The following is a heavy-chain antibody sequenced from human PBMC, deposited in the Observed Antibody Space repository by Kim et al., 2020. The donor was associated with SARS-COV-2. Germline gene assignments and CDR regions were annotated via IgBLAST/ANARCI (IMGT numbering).Heavy chain of an antibody. D-gene: IGHD1-26*01. CDR3: ARGIEGWELGSIDY. J-gene: IGHJ4*01. CDR2: IYYSGST. Sequence: SETLSLTCTVSGGSVSSGSYYWSWIRQPPGKGLEWIGYIYYSGSTNYNPSLKSRVTISVDTSKNQFSLKLSSVTAADTAVYYCARGIEGWELGSIDYWG. CDR1: GGSVSSGSYY. V-gene: IGHV4-61*01.